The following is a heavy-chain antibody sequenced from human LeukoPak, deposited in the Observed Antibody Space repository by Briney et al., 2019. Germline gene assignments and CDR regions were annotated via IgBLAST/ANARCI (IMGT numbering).Heavy chain of an antibody. D-gene: IGHD3-3*01. CDR1: GGSISSYY. CDR2: IYTSGST. CDR3: ARGTGFLEWLFYYYYMDV. Sequence: SETLSLTCTVSGGSISSYYWSWIRQPAGKGLEWIGRIYTSGSTNYNPSLKSRVIMSVDTSKNQFSLKLSSVTAADTAVYYCARGTGFLEWLFYYYYMDVWGKGTTVTVSS. J-gene: IGHJ6*03. V-gene: IGHV4-4*07.